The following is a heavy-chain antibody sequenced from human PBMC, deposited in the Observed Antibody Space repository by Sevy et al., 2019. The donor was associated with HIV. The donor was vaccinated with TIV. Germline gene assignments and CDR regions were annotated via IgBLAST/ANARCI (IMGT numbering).Heavy chain of an antibody. CDR1: GFTFSDYY. J-gene: IGHJ4*02. CDR2: ISSFSTNT. V-gene: IGHV3-11*06. Sequence: GGSLRLSCVASGFTFSDYYMNWIRQAPGKGLEWVSYISSFSTNTNYADSVKGRFTISRDNAKNSLYLQVNSLRAEDTAVYYCARVRYDSGTYYFDYWGQGTLVTVSS. D-gene: IGHD3-16*01. CDR3: ARVRYDSGTYYFDY.